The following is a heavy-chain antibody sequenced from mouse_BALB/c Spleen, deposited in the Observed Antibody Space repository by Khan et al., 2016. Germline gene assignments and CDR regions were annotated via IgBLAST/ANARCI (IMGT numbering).Heavy chain of an antibody. D-gene: IGHD1-1*01. CDR2: INPSTGYT. Sequence: QVQLQRSGAELAKPGASVKMSCKASGYTFTSYWMHWVKQRPGQGLEWIGYINPSTGYTEYNQKFKDKATLTADKSSSTAYMQLSSLTSEDSAVYYCAIYYGSNAMDYWGQGTSVTVSS. J-gene: IGHJ4*01. CDR1: GYTFTSYW. CDR3: AIYYGSNAMDY. V-gene: IGHV1-7*01.